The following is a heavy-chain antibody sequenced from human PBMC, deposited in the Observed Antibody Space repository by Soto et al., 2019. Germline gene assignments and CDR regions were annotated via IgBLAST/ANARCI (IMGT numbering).Heavy chain of an antibody. D-gene: IGHD1-1*01. CDR1: GFTFSRYA. Sequence: EVHVLESGGGLVQPGESLRLSCAASGFTFSRYAMAWVRQAPGKGLEWVSSISNSGGSTYYADSVKGRFTISRGNSKNTLYLQMNSLRAEDTAIYYCATDLARGSDYWGQGTLVTVSS. J-gene: IGHJ4*02. V-gene: IGHV3-23*01. CDR2: ISNSGGST. CDR3: ATDLARGSDY.